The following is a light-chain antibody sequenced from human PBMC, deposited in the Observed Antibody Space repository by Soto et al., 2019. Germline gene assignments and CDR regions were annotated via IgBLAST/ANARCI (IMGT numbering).Light chain of an antibody. CDR3: QQYGSSGLT. CDR2: GAS. J-gene: IGKJ4*01. V-gene: IGKV3-20*01. CDR1: QSVSSSY. Sequence: EIVLTQSPGTLSSSPGERATLSCRASQSVSSSYLAWHQQKPGQAPRLLIYGASSRATGIPERFSGSGSGTDFTLTISRLEPEDFAVYYCQQYGSSGLTFGGGTKVEIK.